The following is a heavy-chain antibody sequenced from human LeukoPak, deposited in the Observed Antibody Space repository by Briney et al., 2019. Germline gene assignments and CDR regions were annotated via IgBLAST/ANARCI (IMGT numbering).Heavy chain of an antibody. J-gene: IGHJ3*02. V-gene: IGHV4-4*07. CDR2: IYTSGST. D-gene: IGHD3-22*01. CDR3: AREGAWYYDSSGAFDI. Sequence: SETLSLTCTVSGGSISSYYWSWIRQPAGKGLEWIGRIYTSGSTNYNPSLKSRVTMSVDTSKNQFSLKLSSVTAADTAVYYCAREGAWYYDSSGAFDIWGQGTMVTVSS. CDR1: GGSISSYY.